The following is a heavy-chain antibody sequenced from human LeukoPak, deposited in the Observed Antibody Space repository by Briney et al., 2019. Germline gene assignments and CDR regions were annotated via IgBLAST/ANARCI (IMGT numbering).Heavy chain of an antibody. CDR3: ATNRIVVVPAAMWGGWFDP. CDR1: GYTLTELS. V-gene: IGHV1-24*01. J-gene: IGHJ5*02. Sequence: GASVKVSCKVSGYTLTELSMHWVRQAPGKGLEWMGGFDPAVGETIYAQKFQGRVTMTEDTSTDTAYMELSSLRSEDTAVYYCATNRIVVVPAAMWGGWFDPWGQGTLVTVSS. CDR2: FDPAVGET. D-gene: IGHD2-2*01.